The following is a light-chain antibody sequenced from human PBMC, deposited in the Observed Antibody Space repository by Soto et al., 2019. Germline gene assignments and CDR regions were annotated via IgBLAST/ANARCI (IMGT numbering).Light chain of an antibody. V-gene: IGLV4-69*01. Sequence: QPVLTQSPSASASLGASVKLTCTLSSGHSSYDLAWHQQQPEKGPRYLMKLNSDGSHSKGDGIPDRFSGASSGAERYLTISSRQSEDEDDYYCQTWGPCVFGVGTTLNAL. CDR2: LNSDGSH. CDR3: QTWGPCV. CDR1: SGHSSYD. J-gene: IGLJ3*02.